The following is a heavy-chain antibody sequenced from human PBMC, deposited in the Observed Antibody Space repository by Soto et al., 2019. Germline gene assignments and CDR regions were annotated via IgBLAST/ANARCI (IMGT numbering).Heavy chain of an antibody. Sequence: GASVKVSCKASGYTFTNQYMHWVRQAPGQRLEWMGWLSGGIGGTQYSQKFQGRVTLTGDASASIAYMELRSLTSEDTAVYYCAIYDYGLNGYWGQGTLVTVSS. CDR2: LSGGIGGT. D-gene: IGHD3-10*01. CDR3: AIYDYGLNGY. CDR1: GYTFTNQY. J-gene: IGHJ4*01. V-gene: IGHV1-3*01.